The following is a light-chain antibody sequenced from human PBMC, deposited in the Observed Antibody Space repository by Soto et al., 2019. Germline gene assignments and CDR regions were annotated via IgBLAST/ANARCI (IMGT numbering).Light chain of an antibody. J-gene: IGKJ2*01. CDR1: RSFASSY. CDR2: AAS. V-gene: IGKV3-20*01. CDR3: QQYGSSPPYT. Sequence: DMVLTQSPGTLSLSPGERATLSCRASRSFASSYLGWYQQKPGQAPRLLLYAASKRATGIPDRCSGSGSGTDFTLTINRLEPEDSAVYYCQQYGSSPPYTFGQGTKVDIK.